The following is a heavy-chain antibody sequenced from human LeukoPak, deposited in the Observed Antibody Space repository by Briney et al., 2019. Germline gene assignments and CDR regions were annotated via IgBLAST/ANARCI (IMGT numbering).Heavy chain of an antibody. CDR2: IYSGGST. CDR1: GFTVSSNY. J-gene: IGHJ4*02. CDR3: ASSYSSGWYYDY. V-gene: IGHV3-66*01. D-gene: IGHD6-19*01. Sequence: GGSLRLSCAASGFTVSSNYMSWVRQAPGKGLEWVSVIYSGGSTYYADSVKGRFTISRDNSKNTLYLQMNSPRAEDTAVYYCASSYSSGWYYDYWGQGTLVTVSS.